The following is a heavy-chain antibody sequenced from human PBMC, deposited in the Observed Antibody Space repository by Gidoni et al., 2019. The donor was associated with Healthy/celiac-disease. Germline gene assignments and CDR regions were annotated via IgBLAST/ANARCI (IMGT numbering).Heavy chain of an antibody. V-gene: IGHV3-15*01. Sequence: EVQLVESGGGLVKPGGSLRLSCAASGFPFSNAWMSWVRQAPGKGLEWVGRIKSKTDGGTTDYAAPVKGRFTISRDDSKNTLYLQMNSLKTEDTAVYYCTTTSLRFLEWLPFDYWGQGTLVTVSS. D-gene: IGHD3-3*01. CDR1: GFPFSNAW. CDR2: IKSKTDGGTT. CDR3: TTTSLRFLEWLPFDY. J-gene: IGHJ4*02.